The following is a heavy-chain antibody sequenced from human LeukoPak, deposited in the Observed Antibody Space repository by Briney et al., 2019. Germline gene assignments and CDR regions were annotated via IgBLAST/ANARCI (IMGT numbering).Heavy chain of an antibody. CDR3: TTEAPWYSSGRGWSDY. Sequence: GGSLRLSCAASGFTFSDAWMSWVRQAPGKGLEWIGHIKSKADRETTDYAAPVKGRFTISRDDSKSTLYLQMNSLKTEDTAVYYCTTEAPWYSSGRGWSDYWGQGTLVTVSS. V-gene: IGHV3-15*01. CDR1: GFTFSDAW. D-gene: IGHD6-19*01. J-gene: IGHJ4*02. CDR2: IKSKADRETT.